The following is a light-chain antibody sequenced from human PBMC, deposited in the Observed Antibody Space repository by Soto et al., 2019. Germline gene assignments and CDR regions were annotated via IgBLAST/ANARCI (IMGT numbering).Light chain of an antibody. CDR2: ATS. Sequence: DIQMTQSPSSLSASVGDRVTITCRTSQSVNSYLNWYQQKPGKAPTLLIYATSSLPSGVPSRVSGSGSGTDFTLTISTLQPEDFASYYCQQRYTYPRTVGQGTKVDIK. J-gene: IGKJ1*01. V-gene: IGKV1-39*01. CDR1: QSVNSY. CDR3: QQRYTYPRT.